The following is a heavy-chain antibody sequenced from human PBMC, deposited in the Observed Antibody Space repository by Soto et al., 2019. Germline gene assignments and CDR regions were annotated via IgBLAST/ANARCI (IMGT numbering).Heavy chain of an antibody. J-gene: IGHJ6*02. Sequence: SETLSLTCTVSGGSVSSGSYYWSWIRQPPGKGLEWIGYIYYSGSTNYNPSLKSRVTISVDTSKNQFSLKLSSVTAADTAVYYCARAFLRITMVRGVMEGMDVWGQGTTVTVSS. CDR1: GGSVSSGSYY. D-gene: IGHD3-10*01. V-gene: IGHV4-61*01. CDR2: IYYSGST. CDR3: ARAFLRITMVRGVMEGMDV.